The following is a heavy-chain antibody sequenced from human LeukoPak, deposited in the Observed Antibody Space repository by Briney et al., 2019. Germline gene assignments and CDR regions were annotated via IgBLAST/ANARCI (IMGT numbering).Heavy chain of an antibody. V-gene: IGHV4-39*01. CDR3: AMTNHRAGVDY. CDR1: GGSISSSSYY. J-gene: IGHJ4*02. CDR2: IYYSGST. D-gene: IGHD2-8*01. Sequence: SETLSLTCTVSGGSISSSSYYWGWIRQPPGKGLEWIGSIYYSGSTYYNPSLKSRVTISVDTSKNQFSLKLSSVTAADTAVYYCAMTNHRAGVDYWGQGTLVTVSS.